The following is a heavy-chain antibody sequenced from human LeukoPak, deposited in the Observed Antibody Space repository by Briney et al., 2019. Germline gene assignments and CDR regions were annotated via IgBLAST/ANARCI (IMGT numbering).Heavy chain of an antibody. Sequence: GGSLRLSCAASGFTFSTYWMHWVRQAPGKGLVWVSRIRPEGTTTAYADSVKGRFTISRDNAKNTLFLQMNSLSAEDTAVYYCARDLGWILFDYWGQGTLGNVSS. D-gene: IGHD2-2*03. J-gene: IGHJ4*02. CDR3: ARDLGWILFDY. CDR1: GFTFSTYW. CDR2: IRPEGTTT. V-gene: IGHV3-74*03.